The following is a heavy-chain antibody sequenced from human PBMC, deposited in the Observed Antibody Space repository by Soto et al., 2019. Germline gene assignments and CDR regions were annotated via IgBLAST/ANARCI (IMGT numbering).Heavy chain of an antibody. CDR3: AKGLSGSQYYYYGMDV. CDR2: ISSSSSTI. J-gene: IGHJ6*02. Sequence: GGSLRLSXEASGFTFSNYGINWVRQAPGKGLEWVSHISSSSSTIYYAESVKGRFSISRDNAKNSLYLQMSSLRGEDTAVYYCAKGLSGSQYYYYGMDVWGQGTTVTVSS. D-gene: IGHD1-26*01. V-gene: IGHV3-48*01. CDR1: GFTFSNYG.